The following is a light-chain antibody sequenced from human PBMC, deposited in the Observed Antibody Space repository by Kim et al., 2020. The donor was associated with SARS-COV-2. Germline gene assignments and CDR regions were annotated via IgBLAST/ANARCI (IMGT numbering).Light chain of an antibody. Sequence: DIQMTQSPSSLSASVGDRVTITCRASQSISSYLNWYQQKPGKAPKLLIYAASSLQSGVPSRFSGSGSGTDFTLTISSLQPEDFATYYCQQSYSTPWMFGQGTKLEI. J-gene: IGKJ1*01. CDR3: QQSYSTPWM. CDR2: AAS. V-gene: IGKV1-39*01. CDR1: QSISSY.